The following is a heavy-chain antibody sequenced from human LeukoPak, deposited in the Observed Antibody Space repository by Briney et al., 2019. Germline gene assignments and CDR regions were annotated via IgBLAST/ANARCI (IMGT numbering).Heavy chain of an antibody. CDR1: GGSISSDGYY. CDR3: ARGVMYYYDSSGHHWFDP. CDR2: IYYSGST. Sequence: PSETLSLTCTVSGGSISSDGYYWSWIRQHPGKGLEWIGYIYYSGSTYYNPSLKSRVTISVDTSKNQFSLKLSSVTAADTAVYYCARGVMYYYDSSGHHWFDPWGQGTLVTVSS. V-gene: IGHV4-31*03. J-gene: IGHJ5*02. D-gene: IGHD3-22*01.